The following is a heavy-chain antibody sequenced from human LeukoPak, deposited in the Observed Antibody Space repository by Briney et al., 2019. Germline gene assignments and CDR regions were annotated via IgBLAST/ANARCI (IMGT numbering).Heavy chain of an antibody. J-gene: IGHJ6*03. CDR3: ARVVGHYDSSGYHYAGHYYYYMDV. D-gene: IGHD3-22*01. Sequence: PSETLSLTCTVSGGSISSYYWSWIRQPPGKGLEWIGYIYYSGSTNYNPSLKSRVTISVDTSKNQFSLKLSSVTAADTAVYYCARVVGHYDSSGYHYAGHYYYYMDVWGKGTTVTVSS. V-gene: IGHV4-59*01. CDR1: GGSISSYY. CDR2: IYYSGST.